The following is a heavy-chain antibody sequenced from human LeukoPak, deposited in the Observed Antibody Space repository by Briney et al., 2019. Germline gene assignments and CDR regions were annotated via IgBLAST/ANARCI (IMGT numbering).Heavy chain of an antibody. D-gene: IGHD1/OR15-1a*01. J-gene: IGHJ6*03. CDR3: AREQKHYYMDV. CDR2: IYSSLYDT. Sequence: GESLKISCEGSGYSFTSYWIGWVRQMPGKGLEWMGIIYSSLYDTRYSPSFQGQVTISADKSISTAYLQWSSLKASDTAMYYCAREQKHYYMDVWGKGTTVTVSS. V-gene: IGHV5-51*01. CDR1: GYSFTSYW.